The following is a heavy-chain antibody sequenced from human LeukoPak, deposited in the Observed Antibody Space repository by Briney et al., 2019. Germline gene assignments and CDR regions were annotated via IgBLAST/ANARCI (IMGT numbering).Heavy chain of an antibody. Sequence: PSETPFLACTVSGDSISSSSYYWGWIRQPRGKGLEWIGSIYYSGSTYYNPSLKSRVTISVDTSKNQFSLKLSSVTAADTAVYYCAREIAAAGTGVDYWGQGTLVTVSS. CDR1: GDSISSSSYY. V-gene: IGHV4-39*01. J-gene: IGHJ4*02. CDR2: IYYSGST. D-gene: IGHD6-13*01. CDR3: AREIAAAGTGVDY.